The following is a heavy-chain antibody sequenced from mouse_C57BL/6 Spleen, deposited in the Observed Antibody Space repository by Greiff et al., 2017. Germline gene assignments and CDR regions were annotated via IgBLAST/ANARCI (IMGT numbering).Heavy chain of an antibody. V-gene: IGHV1-80*01. CDR3: ARKGYDYAMDY. Sequence: VQLQQSGAELVKPGASVKISCKASGYAFSSYWMNWVKQRPGKGLEWIGQIYPGDGDTNYNGKVKGKATLTADKSSSTAYMQLSSLTSEDSAVYFCARKGYDYAMDYWGQGTSVTVSS. CDR1: GYAFSSYW. D-gene: IGHD3-1*01. CDR2: IYPGDGDT. J-gene: IGHJ4*01.